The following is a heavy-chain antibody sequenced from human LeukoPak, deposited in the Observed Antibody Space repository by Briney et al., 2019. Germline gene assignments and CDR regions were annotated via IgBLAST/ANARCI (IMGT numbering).Heavy chain of an antibody. Sequence: PGGSLRLSCAASGFTFSSYGMHWVRQAPGKGLEWVAVIWYDGSNKYYADSVKGRFTISRDNSKNTLYLQMNSLRAEDTAVYYCARDGSWEALKGAFDIWGQGTMVTVSS. D-gene: IGHD1-26*01. V-gene: IGHV3-33*01. CDR1: GFTFSSYG. CDR2: IWYDGSNK. J-gene: IGHJ3*02. CDR3: ARDGSWEALKGAFDI.